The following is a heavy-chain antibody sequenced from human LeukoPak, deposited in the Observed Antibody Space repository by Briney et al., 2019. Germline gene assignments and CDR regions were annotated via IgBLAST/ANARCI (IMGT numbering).Heavy chain of an antibody. Sequence: GGSLRLSCAASGFTFDDYGMSWVRQAPGKGLEWVSGINWNGGSTGYADSVKGRFTISRDNAKNSLYLRMNSLRAEDTALYYCARATRYNWNYGGLDYWGQGTLVTVSS. CDR1: GFTFDDYG. J-gene: IGHJ4*02. CDR2: INWNGGST. V-gene: IGHV3-20*04. D-gene: IGHD1-7*01. CDR3: ARATRYNWNYGGLDY.